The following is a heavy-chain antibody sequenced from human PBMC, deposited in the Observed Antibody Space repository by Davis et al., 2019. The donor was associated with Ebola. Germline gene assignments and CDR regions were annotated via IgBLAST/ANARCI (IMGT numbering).Heavy chain of an antibody. Sequence: SVKVSCKASGGTFSSHTVSWVRQAPGQGLEWMGRIIPILGIVNYAQRFQGRVTVTADKSTRTAYMELSSLRSEDTAVYYCARVLSGTKRFEYYYYGMDVWGQGTTVTVSS. CDR1: GGTFSSHT. J-gene: IGHJ6*02. D-gene: IGHD1-14*01. V-gene: IGHV1-69*02. CDR3: ARVLSGTKRFEYYYYGMDV. CDR2: IIPILGIV.